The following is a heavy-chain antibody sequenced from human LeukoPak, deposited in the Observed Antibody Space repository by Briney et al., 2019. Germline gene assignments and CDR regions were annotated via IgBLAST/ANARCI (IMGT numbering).Heavy chain of an antibody. V-gene: IGHV1-69*04. CDR1: GGTFSSYA. Sequence: ASVKVSCKASGGTFSSYAISWVRQAPGQGLEWMGRIIPILGIANYAQKFQGRVTITADKSTSTAYMEQSSLRSEDTAVYYCARDQLDSSGWYGPYYYYYYGMDVWGQGTTVTVSS. CDR3: ARDQLDSSGWYGPYYYYYYGMDV. J-gene: IGHJ6*02. D-gene: IGHD6-19*01. CDR2: IIPILGIA.